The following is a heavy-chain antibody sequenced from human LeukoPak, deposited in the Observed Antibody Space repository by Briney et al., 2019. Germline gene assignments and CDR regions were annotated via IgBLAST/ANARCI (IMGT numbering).Heavy chain of an antibody. D-gene: IGHD1-14*01. CDR1: GGSISGYY. V-gene: IGHV4-59*01. CDR2: IYYSGST. Sequence: PSETLSLTCTVSGGSISGYYWSWVRQPPGKGLEWIGYIYYSGSTNYNPSLKSRVTISVDTSKNQFSLKLHSVTAADTAVYYCARGHHNLDVWGQGTTVTVSS. CDR3: ARGHHNLDV. J-gene: IGHJ6*02.